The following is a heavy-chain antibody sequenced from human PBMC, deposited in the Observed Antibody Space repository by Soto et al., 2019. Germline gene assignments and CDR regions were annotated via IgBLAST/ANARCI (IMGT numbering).Heavy chain of an antibody. CDR3: ARDLGYCSAGSCYPEYFHH. Sequence: GASVKVSCKASGGTFSSYAISWVRQAPGQGLEWMGWISVNNGDTNYAQKFRGRVTLTTDTSTSTAYMELRSLTSDDTAVYYCARDLGYCSAGSCYPEYFHHWGQGTLVTVSS. CDR1: GGTFSSYA. V-gene: IGHV1-18*01. J-gene: IGHJ1*01. CDR2: ISVNNGDT. D-gene: IGHD2-15*01.